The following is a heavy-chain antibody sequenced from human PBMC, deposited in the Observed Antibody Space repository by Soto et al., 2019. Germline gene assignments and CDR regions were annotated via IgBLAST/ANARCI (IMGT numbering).Heavy chain of an antibody. CDR2: IYYSGST. J-gene: IGHJ5*02. Sequence: PSETLSLTCTVSGGSISSSSYYCGWIRQPPGKGLEWIGSIYYSGSTYYNPSLKSRVTISVDTSKNQFSLKLSSVTAADTAVYYCASPYYYGSGSYIGWFDPWGQGTLVTVSS. CDR1: GGSISSSSYY. V-gene: IGHV4-39*01. CDR3: ASPYYYGSGSYIGWFDP. D-gene: IGHD3-10*01.